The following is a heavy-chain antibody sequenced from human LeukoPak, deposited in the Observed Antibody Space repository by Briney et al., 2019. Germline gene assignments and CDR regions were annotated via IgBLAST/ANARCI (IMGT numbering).Heavy chain of an antibody. D-gene: IGHD3/OR15-3a*01. CDR1: EFTFSSYA. CDR2: VSNDGGDK. Sequence: GGSLRLSCAASEFTFSSYAMHWVRQAPGKGLEWVALVSNDGGDKYYADSVKGRFTISRDNSKNTLYLQMNSLRGEDTGVYYCAKAHLLDWLLPFDYWGQGTLVTVSS. V-gene: IGHV3-30*18. CDR3: AKAHLLDWLLPFDY. J-gene: IGHJ4*02.